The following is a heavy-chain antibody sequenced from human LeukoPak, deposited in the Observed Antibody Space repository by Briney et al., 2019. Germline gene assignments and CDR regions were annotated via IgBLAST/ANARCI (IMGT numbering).Heavy chain of an antibody. CDR2: IRSKAYGGTT. CDR1: GFTFGDHA. CDR3: TRVGITILGGLRYFDWLFGY. V-gene: IGHV3-49*04. J-gene: IGHJ4*02. D-gene: IGHD3-9*01. Sequence: GGSLRLSCTASGFTFGDHAMSWVRQAPGKGLEWVGFIRSKAYGGTTEYAASVKGRFTISRDDSKSIAYLQMNSLKTEDTAVYYCTRVGITILGGLRYFDWLFGYWGQGTLVTVSS.